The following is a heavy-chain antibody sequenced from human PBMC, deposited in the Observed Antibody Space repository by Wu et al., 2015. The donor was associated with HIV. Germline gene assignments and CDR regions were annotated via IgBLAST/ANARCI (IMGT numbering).Heavy chain of an antibody. Sequence: QVQLVQSGAEVKKPGSSVKVSCKASGGTFSSYAISWVRQAPGQGLEWMGRIIPIFGTANYAQKFQGRVTITADESTSTAYMELSSLRSEDTAVYYCAREDIVVVPAGLGAFDIWGQGTMVTVSS. CDR1: GGTFSSYA. CDR3: AREDIVVVPAGLGAFDI. J-gene: IGHJ3*02. CDR2: IIPIFGTA. D-gene: IGHD2-2*01. V-gene: IGHV1-69*13.